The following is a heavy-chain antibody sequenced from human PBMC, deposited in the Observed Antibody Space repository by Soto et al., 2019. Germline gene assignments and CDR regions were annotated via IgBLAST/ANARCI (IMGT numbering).Heavy chain of an antibody. V-gene: IGHV1-69*02. J-gene: IGHJ6*03. Sequence: ASVKVSCKASGGTFSSYTISWVRQAPGQGLEWMGRIIPILGIANYAQKFQGRVTITADKSTSTAYMELSSLRSEDTAVYYCAGRRYNWNDVYYYYYMDVWGKGTTVTVSS. CDR2: IIPILGIA. D-gene: IGHD1-1*01. CDR3: AGRRYNWNDVYYYYYMDV. CDR1: GGTFSSYT.